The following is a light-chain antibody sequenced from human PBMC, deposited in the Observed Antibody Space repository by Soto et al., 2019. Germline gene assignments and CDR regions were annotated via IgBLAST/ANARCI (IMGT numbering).Light chain of an antibody. CDR1: QGISSA. CDR2: DAF. Sequence: AIQLNQSPSSLSASVGDRATITCRASQGISSALAWYQQKPWKAPKLLIYDAFSLESGVPSMFIGSGSGTDFTLTISSLQPEDFATDYCQQFNSYLLAFGGGTKVEIK. CDR3: QQFNSYLLA. J-gene: IGKJ4*01. V-gene: IGKV1-13*02.